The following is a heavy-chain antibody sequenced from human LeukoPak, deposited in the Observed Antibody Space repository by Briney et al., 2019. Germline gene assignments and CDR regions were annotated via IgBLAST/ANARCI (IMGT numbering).Heavy chain of an antibody. CDR2: IYSGSST. D-gene: IGHD3-22*01. CDR3: AKDPITMIVVGHYFDY. J-gene: IGHJ4*02. CDR1: GFTVSNNY. Sequence: GGSLRLSCAASGFTVSNNYMSWIRQAPGKGLEWVSVIYSGSSTFYADSVRGRFTISRDNSKNTIYLQMNSLRAEDTAVYYCAKDPITMIVVGHYFDYWGQGTLVTVSS. V-gene: IGHV3-53*01.